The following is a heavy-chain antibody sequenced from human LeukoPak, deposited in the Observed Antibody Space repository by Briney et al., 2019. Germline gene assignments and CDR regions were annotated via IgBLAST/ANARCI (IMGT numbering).Heavy chain of an antibody. V-gene: IGHV4-34*01. CDR3: ARGGPKAAAIIEQQLAPFDS. CDR2: INHSGST. D-gene: IGHD6-13*01. J-gene: IGHJ4*02. CDR1: GGSFSGYY. Sequence: SETLSLTCAVYGGSFSGYYWGWIRQPPGKGLEGIGEINHSGSTNYNPSLKSRVTISVDTSKNQFSLKLSSVTAADTAVYYCARGGPKAAAIIEQQLAPFDSWGQGTLVTVSS.